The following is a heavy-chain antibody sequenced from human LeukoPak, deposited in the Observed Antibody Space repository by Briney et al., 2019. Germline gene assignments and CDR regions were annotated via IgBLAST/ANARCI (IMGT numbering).Heavy chain of an antibody. CDR2: ISWNSGSI. V-gene: IGHV3-9*01. CDR3: ATLGGKGDYYGSGSYSTNAFDI. Sequence: GGSLRLSCAASGFTFSSYAMSWVRQAPGKGLEWVSGISWNSGSIGYADSVKGRFTISRDNAKNSLYLQMNSLRAEDTALYYCATLGGKGDYYGSGSYSTNAFDIWGQGTMVTVSS. CDR1: GFTFSSYA. D-gene: IGHD3-10*01. J-gene: IGHJ3*02.